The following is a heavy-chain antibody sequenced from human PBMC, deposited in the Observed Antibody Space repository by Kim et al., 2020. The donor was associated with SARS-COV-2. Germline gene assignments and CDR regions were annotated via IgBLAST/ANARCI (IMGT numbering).Heavy chain of an antibody. V-gene: IGHV4-59*09. CDR3: ARGAINWDYETGAVDI. J-gene: IGHJ3*02. Sequence: LQRRVTIPVDTSKNQFSLKLSSVTAADTAVYYCARGAINWDYETGAVDIWGQGTMVTVSS. D-gene: IGHD1-7*01.